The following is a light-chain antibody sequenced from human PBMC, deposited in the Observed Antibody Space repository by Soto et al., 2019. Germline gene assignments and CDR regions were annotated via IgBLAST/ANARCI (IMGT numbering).Light chain of an antibody. CDR1: QSVSSSY. CDR2: GAS. J-gene: IGKJ4*01. V-gene: IGKV3-20*01. Sequence: EIVLTQSPGTLSLSPGERATLSCRASQSVSSSYLAWYQQKPGQAPRLLIYGASSRATGIHDRFSGSGSGTDCTLTIRRLQPADFAVXXXQQYGSSAFGGGTKVDIK. CDR3: QQYGSSA.